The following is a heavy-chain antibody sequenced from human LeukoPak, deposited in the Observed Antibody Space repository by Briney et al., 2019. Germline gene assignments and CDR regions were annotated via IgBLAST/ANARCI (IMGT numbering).Heavy chain of an antibody. V-gene: IGHV4-31*03. CDR1: GGSISSGGHY. CDR3: ARSNYGSGSYYNN. J-gene: IGHJ4*02. D-gene: IGHD3-10*01. Sequence: PSETLSLTCTVSGGSISSGGHYWGCIRQHPGKGLDWIGYIYNSGSTYYNPSLKSRVSISVDTSKHQFSLKLNSVTAADTALYYCARSNYGSGSYYNNWGQGTLVSVSS. CDR2: IYNSGST.